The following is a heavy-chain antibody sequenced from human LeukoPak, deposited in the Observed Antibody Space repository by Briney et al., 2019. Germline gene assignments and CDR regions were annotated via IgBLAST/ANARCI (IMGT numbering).Heavy chain of an antibody. D-gene: IGHD2-2*02. J-gene: IGHJ6*04. CDR3: ASGGSGYCSSTSCYSRYGMDV. CDR1: GGTFSSYA. V-gene: IGHV1-69*06. Sequence: ASVKVSCKASGGTFSSYAISWVRQAPGQGFGWMGGIIPIFGTANYAQKFQGRVTITADKSTSTAYMELSSLRSEDTAVYYCASGGSGYCSSTSCYSRYGMDVWGKGTTVTVSS. CDR2: IIPIFGTA.